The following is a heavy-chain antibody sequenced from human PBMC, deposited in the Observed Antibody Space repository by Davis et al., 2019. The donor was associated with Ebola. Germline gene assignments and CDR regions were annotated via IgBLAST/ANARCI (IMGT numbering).Heavy chain of an antibody. CDR3: ARGALGIVVVPSTTGGYDRRSFDY. CDR2: IIPIFGTA. CDR1: GGTFSSYA. Sequence: SVKVSCKASGGTFSSYAISWVRQAPGQGLEWMGGIIPIFGTANYAQKFQGRVTITADESTSTAYMELSSLRSEDTAVYYCARGALGIVVVPSTTGGYDRRSFDYWGQGTLVTVSS. J-gene: IGHJ4*02. V-gene: IGHV1-69*13. D-gene: IGHD2-2*01.